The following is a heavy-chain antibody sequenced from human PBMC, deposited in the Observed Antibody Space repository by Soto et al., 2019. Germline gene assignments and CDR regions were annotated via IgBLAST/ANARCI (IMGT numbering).Heavy chain of an antibody. CDR1: GDTISTGGYS. Sequence: PSETLSLTCGVSGDTISTGGYSWAWIRQPPGKALEWIGHTYHSGNPYYNPSLKSRVTISVDRSKNQFSLKLSSVTAADTAVYYCARNGYCTRPRCIVGWFDPWGPGTLVTVSS. D-gene: IGHD2-8*01. CDR2: TYHSGNP. CDR3: ARNGYCTRPRCIVGWFDP. J-gene: IGHJ5*02. V-gene: IGHV4-30-2*01.